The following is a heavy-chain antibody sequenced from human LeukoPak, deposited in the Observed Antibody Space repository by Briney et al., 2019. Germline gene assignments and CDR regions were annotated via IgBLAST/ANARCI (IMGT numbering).Heavy chain of an antibody. V-gene: IGHV4-61*01. CDR2: ISYSGST. Sequence: SETLSLTCTVSGDAVTSNSYYWSRIRPPPGKGLGMIGYISYSGSTNYNPSLKSRITISVDTSKNQFSLKLTSVTAADTAVYYCAAICFGNLAIDYWGQGTLVTVSS. D-gene: IGHD3-10*01. J-gene: IGHJ4*02. CDR1: GDAVTSNSYY. CDR3: AAICFGNLAIDY.